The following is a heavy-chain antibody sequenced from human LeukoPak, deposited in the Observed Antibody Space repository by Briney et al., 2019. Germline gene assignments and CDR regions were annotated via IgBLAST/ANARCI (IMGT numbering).Heavy chain of an antibody. Sequence: PGGSLRLSCAASGFTFSDYYMSWIRQAPGKGLEWVSYISSSSSYTNYADSVKGRSTISRDNAKNSLYLQMNSLRAEDTAVYYCASLLLQSYSFDIWGQGTMVTVSS. V-gene: IGHV3-11*06. D-gene: IGHD1-26*01. CDR1: GFTFSDYY. CDR2: ISSSSSYT. CDR3: ASLLLQSYSFDI. J-gene: IGHJ3*02.